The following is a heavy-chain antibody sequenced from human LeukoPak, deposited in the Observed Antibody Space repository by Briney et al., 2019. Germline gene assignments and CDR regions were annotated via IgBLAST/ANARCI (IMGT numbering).Heavy chain of an antibody. CDR1: GGSINSFY. Sequence: PETLSLTCTVSGGSINSFYWSWIRQPPGKGLEWIGYIYSSGNTNYNPSLKSRVTISVDTSKNQFSLKLSSVTAADTAVYYCARGGIAAAGTKYFQHWGQGTLVTVSS. D-gene: IGHD6-13*01. CDR3: ARGGIAAAGTKYFQH. J-gene: IGHJ1*01. CDR2: IYSSGNT. V-gene: IGHV4-59*12.